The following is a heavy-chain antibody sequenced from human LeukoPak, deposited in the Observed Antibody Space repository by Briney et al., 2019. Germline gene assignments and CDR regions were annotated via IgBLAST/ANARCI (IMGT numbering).Heavy chain of an antibody. CDR1: GGSINDYY. CDR2: ISNSGTT. V-gene: IGHV4-59*01. CDR3: ARVLRGAVTSNCFDP. Sequence: PSETPCLTCTVSGGSINDYYWTWIRQAPGKGLEWLGYISNSGTTDYNPSLKSRVTMSVDTSKNEFSLKVTSVTAADTAMYYCARVLRGAVTSNCFDPWGQRTVPSVRS. D-gene: IGHD4-17*01. J-gene: IGHJ5*02.